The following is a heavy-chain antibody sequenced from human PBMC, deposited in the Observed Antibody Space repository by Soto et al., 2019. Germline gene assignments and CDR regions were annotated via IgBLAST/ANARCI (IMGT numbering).Heavy chain of an antibody. D-gene: IGHD5-12*01. CDR1: GFTFSSYA. CDR3: AKVGDGYNYGFY. V-gene: IGHV3-23*01. J-gene: IGHJ4*02. CDR2: ISGSGGST. Sequence: GSLRLSCAASGFTFSSYAMSWVRQAPGKGLEWVSAISGSGGSTYYADSVKGRFTISRGNSKNTLYLQMNSLRAEDTAVYYCAKVGDGYNYGFYWGQGTLVTVSS.